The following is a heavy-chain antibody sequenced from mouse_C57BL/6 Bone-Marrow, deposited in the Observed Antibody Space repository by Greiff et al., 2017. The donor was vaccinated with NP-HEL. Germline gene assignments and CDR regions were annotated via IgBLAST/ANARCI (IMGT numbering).Heavy chain of an antibody. Sequence: VQLVESGAELARPGASVKLSCTASGYTFTSYGISWVKQRTGQGLEWIGEIYPRSGNTYYNEKFKGKATMTADKSSSTAYMELRSLASEDSAVYFCASATRAFDYGGQGTTLTVTA. J-gene: IGHJ2*01. V-gene: IGHV1-81*01. D-gene: IGHD3-3*01. CDR3: ASATRAFDY. CDR2: IYPRSGNT. CDR1: GYTFTSYG.